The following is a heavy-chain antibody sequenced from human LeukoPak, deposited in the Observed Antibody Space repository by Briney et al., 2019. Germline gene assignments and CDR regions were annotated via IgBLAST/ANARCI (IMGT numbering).Heavy chain of an antibody. V-gene: IGHV4-59*01. D-gene: IGHD3-9*01. CDR3: ASTPDYDILTGYED. Sequence: KPSETLSLTCTVSGGSISSYYWSWIRQPPGKGLEWIGYIYYSGSTNYNPSLKSRVTISVDTSKNQFSLKLSSVTAADTAVYYCASTPDYDILTGYEDWGQGTLVTVSS. CDR2: IYYSGST. J-gene: IGHJ4*02. CDR1: GGSISSYY.